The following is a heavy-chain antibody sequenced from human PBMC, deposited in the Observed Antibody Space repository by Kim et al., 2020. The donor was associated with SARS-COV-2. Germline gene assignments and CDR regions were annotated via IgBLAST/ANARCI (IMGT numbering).Heavy chain of an antibody. CDR3: AKGAFSYGTIDY. CDR1: GFTFSTYA. D-gene: IGHD5-18*01. CDR2: LSDDGSNK. J-gene: IGHJ4*02. V-gene: IGHV3-30*18. Sequence: LSLTCAASGFTFSTYAMHWVRQAPGKRLEWVAVLSDDGSNKYYADSVKGRFTISRDNSKNTLYLQMNSLRAEDTSLYYCAKGAFSYGTIDYWGQGTLVTVSS.